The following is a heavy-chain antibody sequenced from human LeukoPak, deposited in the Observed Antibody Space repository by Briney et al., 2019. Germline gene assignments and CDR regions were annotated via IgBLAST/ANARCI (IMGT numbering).Heavy chain of an antibody. CDR2: IGASGGTT. CDR1: GFTFSSYG. J-gene: IGHJ4*02. Sequence: PGGSLRLSCAASGFTFSSYGMNWVRQAPGKGLEWVSAIGASGGTTYYADPVKGRFTISRDNSKNTLYLQMNSLRAEDTAIYYCATGSIHCSSTSCCSDYWGQGTLVTVSS. V-gene: IGHV3-23*01. D-gene: IGHD2-2*01. CDR3: ATGSIHCSSTSCCSDY.